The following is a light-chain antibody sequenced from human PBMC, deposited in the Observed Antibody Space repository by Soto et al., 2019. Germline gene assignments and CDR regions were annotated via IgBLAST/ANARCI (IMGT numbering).Light chain of an antibody. CDR2: DAS. J-gene: IGKJ1*01. V-gene: IGKV1-5*01. CDR3: QQYNRWT. CDR1: QSISSW. Sequence: DIQMTQSPSTLSASVGDRVTITCRASQSISSWLAWYQQKPGKAPKLLIYDASSLESGVPSRFSGSGSGTEFPLTISRLQPDDFATYYCQQYNRWTFGQGTKVEIK.